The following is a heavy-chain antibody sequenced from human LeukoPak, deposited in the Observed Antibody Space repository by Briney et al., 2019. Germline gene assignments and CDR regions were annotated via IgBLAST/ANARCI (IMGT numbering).Heavy chain of an antibody. Sequence: GASVKVSCKASGYTFTSYDINWVRQATGQGLEWMGWMNPNSGNTGFAQRFQGRVTMTRNTSISTAYMELSSLRSEDTAVYYCARLTRGIVVVAAATPLPSMDVWGKGTTVTVSS. CDR1: GYTFTSYD. CDR3: ARLTRGIVVVAAATPLPSMDV. D-gene: IGHD2-15*01. CDR2: MNPNSGNT. V-gene: IGHV1-8*01. J-gene: IGHJ6*03.